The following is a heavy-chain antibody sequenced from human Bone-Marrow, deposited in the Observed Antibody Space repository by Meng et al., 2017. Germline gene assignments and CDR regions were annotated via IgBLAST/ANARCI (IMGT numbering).Heavy chain of an antibody. CDR1: GGSISSYY. CDR2: IYYSGST. V-gene: IGHV4-59*01. CDR3: ARVEPGWYFDL. Sequence: SETLSLTCTVSGGSISSYYWSWIRQPPGKGLEWIGYIYYSGSTNYNPSLKSRVTISVDTSKNQFSLKLSSVTAADTAVYYCARVEPGWYFDLWGHGTLVTVSS. J-gene: IGHJ2*01. D-gene: IGHD1-14*01.